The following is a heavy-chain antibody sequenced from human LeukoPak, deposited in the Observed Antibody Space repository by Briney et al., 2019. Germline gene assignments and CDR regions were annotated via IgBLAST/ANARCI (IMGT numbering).Heavy chain of an antibody. D-gene: IGHD4-23*01. J-gene: IGHJ4*02. Sequence: PGGSLRLSCAASGFNFEDYKMHWVRQAPGKGLEWIAFISCEGGIIHYADSVEGRFTVSRENSKNTLFLHMYNLTTDDIALYYCARGGYGGKLDYWGEGTLVTVSS. CDR3: ARGGYGGKLDY. V-gene: IGHV3-43*01. CDR1: GFNFEDYK. CDR2: ISCEGGII.